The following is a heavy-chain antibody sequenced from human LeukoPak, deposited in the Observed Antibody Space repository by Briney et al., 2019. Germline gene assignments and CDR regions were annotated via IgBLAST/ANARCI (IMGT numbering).Heavy chain of an antibody. D-gene: IGHD5-12*01. V-gene: IGHV4-39*01. Sequence: SETLSLTCTVSGGSISGSSYYWGWIRQPPGKGLEWIGSIYYSGSTYYNPSLKSRVTISVDTSKNQFSLKLSSVTAADTAVYYCARHGRWLRAGKGLFDYWGQGTLVTVSS. CDR1: GGSISGSSYY. CDR2: IYYSGST. CDR3: ARHGRWLRAGKGLFDY. J-gene: IGHJ4*02.